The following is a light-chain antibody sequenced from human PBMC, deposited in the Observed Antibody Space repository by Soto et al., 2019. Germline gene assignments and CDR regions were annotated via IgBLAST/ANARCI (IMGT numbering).Light chain of an antibody. CDR2: DAS. V-gene: IGKV1-5*01. J-gene: IGKJ2*01. CDR1: QSISSW. CDR3: QQYNSYPAT. Sequence: DIQMTQSPSTLYASVGDRVTITCRASQSISSWLAWYQQKPGKAPKLLIYDASSLESGVPSRFSGSGSGTEFTLTISSLQPDDFATYYCQQYNSYPATFGQGTKLEIK.